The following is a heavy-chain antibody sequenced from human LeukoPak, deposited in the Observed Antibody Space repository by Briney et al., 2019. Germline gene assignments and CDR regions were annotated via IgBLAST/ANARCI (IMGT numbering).Heavy chain of an antibody. CDR3: VRNLPGTGY. CDR1: GFTFSNFW. Sequence: GGSLRLSCAASGFTFSNFWISWVRQAPGKGLEWVANIKTDGSATYYADSVKGRFTISRDNAKNPLYLEINSLRVGDTAVYYCVRNLPGTGYWGQGTLVTVSS. J-gene: IGHJ4*02. D-gene: IGHD3-9*01. CDR2: IKTDGSAT. V-gene: IGHV3-7*01.